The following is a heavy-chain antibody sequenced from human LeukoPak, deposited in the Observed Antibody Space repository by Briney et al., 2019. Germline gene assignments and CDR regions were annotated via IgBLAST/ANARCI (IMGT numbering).Heavy chain of an antibody. D-gene: IGHD6-19*01. J-gene: IGHJ4*02. CDR1: GFPFSSYG. V-gene: IGHV3-30*03. CDR2: TSSDGSRN. CDR3: ARLYGDSSGTFFDH. Sequence: PGGSLRLSCAASGFPFSSYGMHWVRQAPGKGLEWVAVTSSDGSRNHYADSVKGRFTISRDNAKNSLYLQMNSLRVEDTAVYYCARLYGDSSGTFFDHWGQGTLVTVSS.